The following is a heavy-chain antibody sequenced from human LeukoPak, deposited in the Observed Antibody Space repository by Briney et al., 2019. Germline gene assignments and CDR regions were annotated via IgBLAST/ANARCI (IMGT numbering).Heavy chain of an antibody. CDR1: GFTFSSYA. Sequence: GGSLRLSCAASGFTFSSYAMSWVRQAPGKGLEWVSAISGSGGSTYYADSVKGRFTISRDNSKNTLYLQMNSLRAEDTAVYYCAKGVRWELLRDLFDYWGQGTLVTVSS. D-gene: IGHD1-26*01. CDR2: ISGSGGST. J-gene: IGHJ4*02. V-gene: IGHV3-23*01. CDR3: AKGVRWELLRDLFDY.